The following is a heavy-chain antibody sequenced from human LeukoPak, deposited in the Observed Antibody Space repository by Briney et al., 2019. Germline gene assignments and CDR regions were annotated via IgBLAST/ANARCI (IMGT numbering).Heavy chain of an antibody. D-gene: IGHD2-21*02. CDR2: TYYRSKWYN. V-gene: IGHV6-1*01. CDR1: VDSVSSNSAA. Sequence: SQTLSLTRVISVDSVSSNSAAWNWIRQSPSRGLEWLGRTYYRSKWYNDYAVSVKSRMTINADTSKNQFSLQLNSVTPEDTAVYYCARAGGDSWYFDYWGQGTLVTVSS. CDR3: ARAGGDSWYFDY. J-gene: IGHJ4*02.